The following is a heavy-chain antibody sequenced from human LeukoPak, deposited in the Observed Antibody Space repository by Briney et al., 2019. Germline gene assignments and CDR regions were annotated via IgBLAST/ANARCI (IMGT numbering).Heavy chain of an antibody. J-gene: IGHJ4*02. V-gene: IGHV3-30*19. Sequence: GGSLRLSCVVSGFTFSAYGMHWVRQAPGKGLEWVAVISYDGSNKYYADSVKGRFTISRDNSKNTLYLQMNSLRAEDTAVYYCARGPGTTSGYFDYWGQGTLVTVSS. CDR3: ARGPGTTSGYFDY. D-gene: IGHD1-1*01. CDR1: GFTFSAYG. CDR2: ISYDGSNK.